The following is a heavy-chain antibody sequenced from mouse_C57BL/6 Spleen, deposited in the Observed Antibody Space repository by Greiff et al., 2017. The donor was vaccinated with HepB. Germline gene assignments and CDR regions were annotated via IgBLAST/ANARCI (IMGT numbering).Heavy chain of an antibody. D-gene: IGHD4-1*01. Sequence: QVHVKQSGAELVKPGASVKISCKASGYAFSSYWMNWVKQRPGKGLEWIGQIYPGDGDTNYNGKFKGKATLTADKSSSTAYMQLSSLTSEDSAVYFCARGENWDFAYWGQGTLVTVSA. CDR2: IYPGDGDT. J-gene: IGHJ3*01. V-gene: IGHV1-80*01. CDR1: GYAFSSYW. CDR3: ARGENWDFAY.